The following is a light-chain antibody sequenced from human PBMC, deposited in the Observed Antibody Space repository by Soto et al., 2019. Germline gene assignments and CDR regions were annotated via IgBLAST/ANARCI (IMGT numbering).Light chain of an antibody. V-gene: IGKV3-15*01. CDR2: GAS. Sequence: EIVMTQSPATLSVSPGERATLSCRASQSVSSNLAWYQQKPGQAPRLLIYGASTRATEIPARFSGSGSGTEFTLTISSLQSEDFAVYYCQQYNNWWTFGQGTKVEIK. J-gene: IGKJ1*01. CDR3: QQYNNWWT. CDR1: QSVSSN.